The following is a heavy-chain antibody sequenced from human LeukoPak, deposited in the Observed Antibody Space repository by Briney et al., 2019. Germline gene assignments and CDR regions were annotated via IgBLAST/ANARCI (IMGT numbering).Heavy chain of an antibody. J-gene: IGHJ4*02. V-gene: IGHV4-38-2*02. CDR2: IYQSETA. CDR3: ARAYCVGDCTVLHIYFDN. D-gene: IGHD2-21*02. Sequence: SATLSLTCTVSGYSISSGYFWGWMRQPPGKGLVWIGSIYQSETAHYHSSLKSRVTISVDTSKNQFSLKLRSVMAADTAVYYCARAYCVGDCTVLHIYFDNWGEGTLVTVSS. CDR1: GYSISSGYF.